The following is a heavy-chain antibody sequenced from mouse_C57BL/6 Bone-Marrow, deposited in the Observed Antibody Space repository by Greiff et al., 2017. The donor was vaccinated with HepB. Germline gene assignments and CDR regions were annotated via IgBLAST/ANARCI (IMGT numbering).Heavy chain of an antibody. CDR2: IYPRSGNT. V-gene: IGHV1-81*01. CDR1: GYTFTSYG. D-gene: IGHD2-3*01. CDR3: ARYPFYDGYGDYFDY. J-gene: IGHJ2*01. Sequence: QVQLQQSGAELARPGASVKLSCKASGYTFTSYGISWVKQRTGQGLEWIGEIYPRSGNTYYNEKFKGKATLTADKSSSTAYMELRSLTSEDSAVYFCARYPFYDGYGDYFDYWGQGTTLTVSS.